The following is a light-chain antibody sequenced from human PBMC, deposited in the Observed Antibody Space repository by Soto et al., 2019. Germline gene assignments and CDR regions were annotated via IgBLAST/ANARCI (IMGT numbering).Light chain of an antibody. J-gene: IGKJ1*01. Sequence: DIQMTQSPSSLSASVGDRVTITCRASQNIRSYLNWYQQKPGKAPQLLIYATSSLQTGVPSRFSGSGSGTDFSLVISDLQPEDSATYYCQQEYSSPWTSGRGTKVEI. CDR1: QNIRSY. CDR2: ATS. CDR3: QQEYSSPWT. V-gene: IGKV1-39*01.